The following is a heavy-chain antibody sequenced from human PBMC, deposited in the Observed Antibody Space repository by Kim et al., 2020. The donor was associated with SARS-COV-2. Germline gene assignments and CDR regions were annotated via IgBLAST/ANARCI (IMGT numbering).Heavy chain of an antibody. CDR1: GFTFNNYA. CDR2: ITGSGGST. D-gene: IGHD6-13*01. Sequence: GGSLRLSCAASGFTFNNYAMSWVRQAPGKGLEWVSAITGSGGSTYYADSVKGRFTISRDNSKNTLFLQMNSLTAEDTAVYYCAKGISSWYIRDHYFDNWGQGTLVTVSS. V-gene: IGHV3-23*01. J-gene: IGHJ4*02. CDR3: AKGISSWYIRDHYFDN.